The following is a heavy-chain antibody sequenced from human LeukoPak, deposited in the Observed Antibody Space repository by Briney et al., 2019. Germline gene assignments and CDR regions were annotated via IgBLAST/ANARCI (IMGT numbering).Heavy chain of an antibody. V-gene: IGHV4-39*01. CDR3: ATPPYYDFWSGYSTSQYYGMDV. D-gene: IGHD3-3*01. CDR2: IYYSGST. Sequence: SETLSLTCTVSGGSISSSSYYWGWIRQPQGRGLDGLGGIYYSGSTYYNPSLKSRVTISVDTSKNQFSLKLSSVTAADTAVYYCATPPYYDFWSGYSTSQYYGMDVWGQGTTVTVSS. J-gene: IGHJ6*02. CDR1: GGSISSSSYY.